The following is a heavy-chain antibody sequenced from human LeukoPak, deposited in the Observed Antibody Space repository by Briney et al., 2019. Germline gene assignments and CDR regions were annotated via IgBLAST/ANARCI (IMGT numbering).Heavy chain of an antibody. Sequence: GGSLRLSRVASGFTFTNYGMHWVRQAPGKGLEWVAFIRFDGTHKYYADSVKGRFTISRDNSKNTLYLQMNSLTTDDTAVYYCPTPSSLRYGSGSPDYWGQGTLVTVSS. D-gene: IGHD3-10*01. CDR1: GFTFTNYG. J-gene: IGHJ4*02. V-gene: IGHV3-30*02. CDR2: IRFDGTHK. CDR3: PTPSSLRYGSGSPDY.